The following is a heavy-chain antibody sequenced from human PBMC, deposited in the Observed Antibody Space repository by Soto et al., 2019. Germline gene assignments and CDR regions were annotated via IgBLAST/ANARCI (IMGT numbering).Heavy chain of an antibody. CDR2: IYYSGST. J-gene: IGHJ4*02. D-gene: IGHD3-22*01. V-gene: IGHV4-39*01. CDR3: ARLVVITTYFDY. Sequence: PSETLSLTCTFSGFSISSSSYYLGWIRQPPGKGLEWIGSIYYSGSTYYNPSLKSRVTISVDTSKNQFSLKLSSVTAADTAVYYCARLVVITTYFDYWGQGTLVTVSS. CDR1: GFSISSSSYY.